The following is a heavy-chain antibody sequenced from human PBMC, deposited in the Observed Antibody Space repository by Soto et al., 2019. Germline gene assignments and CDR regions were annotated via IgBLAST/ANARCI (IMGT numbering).Heavy chain of an antibody. J-gene: IGHJ6*02. CDR1: GFTFGDYA. D-gene: IGHD3-16*01. CDR2: IRSKPYGGTA. Sequence: EVHLVESGGGLVEPGRSLRLSCTASGFTFGDYAMIWFRQAPGKGPEWVGFIRSKPYGGTAEYAASVEGRFTISREDSKSIAYLQMNSLKIDDTAVYYCVRENGPPAESYGDHYYGMDVWGPGTTVTVS. V-gene: IGHV3-49*03. CDR3: VRENGPPAESYGDHYYGMDV.